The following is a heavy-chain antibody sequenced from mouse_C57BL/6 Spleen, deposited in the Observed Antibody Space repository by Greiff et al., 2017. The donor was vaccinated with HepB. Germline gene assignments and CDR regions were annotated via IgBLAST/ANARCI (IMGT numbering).Heavy chain of an antibody. CDR1: GFTFSDYY. D-gene: IGHD1-1*01. V-gene: IGHV5-12*01. J-gene: IGHJ4*01. CDR3: ASCDYYGSSDYAMDY. Sequence: EVQLVESGGGLVQPGGSLKLSCAASGFTFSDYYMYWVRQTPEKRLEWVAYISNGGGSTYYPDTVKGRFTISRDNAKNTLYLQMSRLKSEDTAMYYCASCDYYGSSDYAMDYWGQGTSVTVSS. CDR2: ISNGGGST.